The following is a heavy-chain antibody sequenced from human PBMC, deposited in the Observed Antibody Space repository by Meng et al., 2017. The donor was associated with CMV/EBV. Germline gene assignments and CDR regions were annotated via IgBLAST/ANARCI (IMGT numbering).Heavy chain of an antibody. Sequence: GESLKISCAASGFTFSSYAMSWVRQAPGKGLEWVSAISGSGGSTYYADSVKGRFTISRDNSKNTLYLKMNSLRAEDTAVYYCAKEGDYSPAYNWFDPWGQGTLVTVSS. V-gene: IGHV3-23*01. CDR3: AKEGDYSPAYNWFDP. D-gene: IGHD4-11*01. CDR2: ISGSGGST. CDR1: GFTFSSYA. J-gene: IGHJ5*02.